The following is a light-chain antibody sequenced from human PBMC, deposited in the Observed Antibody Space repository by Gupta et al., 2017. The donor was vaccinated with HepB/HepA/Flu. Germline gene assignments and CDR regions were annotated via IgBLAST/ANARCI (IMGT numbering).Light chain of an antibody. Sequence: QSALTQPASVSGSPGQSITISCTGTSSDVGSYNLVSWYQQHPGKAPKLLIYEVSKRPSGVSNRFSGSKSGTTASQTISGLQAEDEADYYCCSYAGSSTVVFGGGTKLTVL. V-gene: IGLV2-23*02. CDR2: EVS. J-gene: IGLJ2*01. CDR1: SSDVGSYNL. CDR3: CSYAGSSTVV.